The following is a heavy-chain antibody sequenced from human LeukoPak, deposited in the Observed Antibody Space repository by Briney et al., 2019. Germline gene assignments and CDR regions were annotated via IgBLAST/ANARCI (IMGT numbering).Heavy chain of an antibody. V-gene: IGHV1-2*02. CDR2: INPNSGGT. CDR1: GYTFTGYY. D-gene: IGHD4-17*01. CDR3: AGAPGYYGEVGY. J-gene: IGHJ4*02. Sequence: GASVKVSCKASGYTFTGYYMHWVRQAPGQRLEWMGWINPNSGGTNYAQKFQGRVTMTRDTSISTAYMELSRLRSDDTAVYYCAGAPGYYGEVGYWGQGTLDTVSS.